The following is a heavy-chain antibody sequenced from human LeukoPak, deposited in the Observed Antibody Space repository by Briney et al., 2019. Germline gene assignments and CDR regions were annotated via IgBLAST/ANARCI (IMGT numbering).Heavy chain of an antibody. J-gene: IGHJ4*02. Sequence: SLKVCCKASGYTFTSYYMHWLGQAPGQGREWMGIINPTGDITRYAQKFQGRVTMTRQTSPSQVYMALSSMRSEDTAMYYCAREWYSGSYYFDYWGQGTLVTVSS. V-gene: IGHV1-46*01. CDR2: INPTGDIT. CDR3: AREWYSGSYYFDY. CDR1: GYTFTSYY. D-gene: IGHD1-26*01.